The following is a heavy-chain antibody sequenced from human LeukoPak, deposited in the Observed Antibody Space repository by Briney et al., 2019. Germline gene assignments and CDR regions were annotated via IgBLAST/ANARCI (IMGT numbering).Heavy chain of an antibody. V-gene: IGHV1-69*06. CDR3: AREYYDFWSGPNPGWFDP. J-gene: IGHJ5*02. CDR1: GYTFTSYY. D-gene: IGHD3-3*01. Sequence: GASVKVSCKASGYTFTSYYMHWVRQAPGQGLEWMGGIIPIFGTANYAQKFQGRVTTTADKSTSTAYMELSSLRSEDTAVYYCAREYYDFWSGPNPGWFDPWGQGTLVTVSS. CDR2: IIPIFGTA.